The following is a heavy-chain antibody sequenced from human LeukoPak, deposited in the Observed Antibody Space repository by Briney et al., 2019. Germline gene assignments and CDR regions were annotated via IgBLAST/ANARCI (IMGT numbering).Heavy chain of an antibody. Sequence: SETLSLTCAVYGGSFSGYYWSWIRQPPGKGLEWIGYIHHSGTTNYNPSLESRVTMSLDTSKNHFSLQLSSVTAADTAVYYCTIFKWGENWFDPWGQGTLVTVSS. J-gene: IGHJ5*02. CDR1: GGSFSGYY. CDR3: TIFKWGENWFDP. CDR2: IHHSGTT. V-gene: IGHV4-34*01. D-gene: IGHD7-27*01.